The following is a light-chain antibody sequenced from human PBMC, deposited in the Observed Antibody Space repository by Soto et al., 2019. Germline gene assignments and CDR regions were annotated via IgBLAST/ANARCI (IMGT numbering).Light chain of an antibody. CDR1: QSVSTN. CDR3: QQYNNWPPYT. J-gene: IGKJ2*01. Sequence: EIVMAQSPATLSVSPGEGVTLSCRASQSVSTNLAWFQQKPGQTPRLLTYGASTRATGIPARFSGSGSGTEFTLTVSSLQSEDVATYYCQQYNNWPPYTFGQGTKLEIK. CDR2: GAS. V-gene: IGKV3-15*01.